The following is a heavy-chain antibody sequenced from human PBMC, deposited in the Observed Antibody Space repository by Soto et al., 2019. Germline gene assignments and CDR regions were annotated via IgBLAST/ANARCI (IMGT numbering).Heavy chain of an antibody. Sequence: GGSLRLSCAASGFTFSSYSMNWVRQAPGKGLEWVSSISSSSSYIYYADSVKGRFTISRDNAKNSLYLQMNSLRAEDTAVYYCARSGDYVWGRLYSAFDIWGQGTMVTVSS. CDR1: GFTFSSYS. D-gene: IGHD3-16*01. V-gene: IGHV3-21*01. CDR3: ARSGDYVWGRLYSAFDI. J-gene: IGHJ3*02. CDR2: ISSSSSYI.